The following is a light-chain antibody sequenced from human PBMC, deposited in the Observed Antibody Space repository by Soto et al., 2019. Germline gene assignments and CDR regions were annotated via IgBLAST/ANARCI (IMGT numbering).Light chain of an antibody. CDR1: QSVSSY. Sequence: EIVLTQSPATLSLSPGERATLSCRASQSVSSYLAWYQQKPGQAPRLLIYDASNRATGIPAMFSGSGSGTDFTLTISSLGPEDFAVYYCQQRSNWPPITFGQGTRLEIK. V-gene: IGKV3-11*01. CDR2: DAS. CDR3: QQRSNWPPIT. J-gene: IGKJ5*01.